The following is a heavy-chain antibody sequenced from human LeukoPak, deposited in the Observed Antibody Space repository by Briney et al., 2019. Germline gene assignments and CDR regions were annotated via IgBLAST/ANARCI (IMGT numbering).Heavy chain of an antibody. Sequence: SETLSLTCAVYGGSFTICSWTWIRQPPGKSLEWVGEISPSGNTQYNPSLKSRVTISLDASKSQFYLKLSSVTAADTAVYYCARDEYYYGSGTRFDVWGKGTTVTISS. CDR3: ARDEYYYGSGTRFDV. CDR1: GGSFTICS. D-gene: IGHD3-10*01. J-gene: IGHJ6*04. CDR2: ISPSGNT. V-gene: IGHV4-34*01.